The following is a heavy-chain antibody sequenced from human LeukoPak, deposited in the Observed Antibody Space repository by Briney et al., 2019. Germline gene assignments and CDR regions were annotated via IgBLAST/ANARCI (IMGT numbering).Heavy chain of an antibody. V-gene: IGHV4-39*01. Sequence: PSETLSLTCTVSGGSISSSSYYWGWIRQPPGKGLEWIGSIYYSGSTYYNPSLKSRVTISVDTSKNQFSLKLSSVTAADTAVYYCARHRGRYYDSGSYYYFDHWGQGTLVTVSS. CDR1: GGSISSSSYY. J-gene: IGHJ4*02. D-gene: IGHD3-10*01. CDR3: ARHRGRYYDSGSYYYFDH. CDR2: IYYSGST.